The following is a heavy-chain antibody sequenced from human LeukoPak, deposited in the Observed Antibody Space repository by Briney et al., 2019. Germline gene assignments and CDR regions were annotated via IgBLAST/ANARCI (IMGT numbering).Heavy chain of an antibody. J-gene: IGHJ3*02. Sequence: SQTLSLTFAISGDSFSINSAAWNSIRQSPSGPLVWLGRTYYNSKWYNDYAVSVKSRITINPDTSKNQFSLQLNSVTPEDTALYYCARGAVAVRNAFDIWGQGTMVTVSS. V-gene: IGHV6-1*01. CDR1: GDSFSINSAA. CDR2: TYYNSKWYN. D-gene: IGHD6-19*01. CDR3: ARGAVAVRNAFDI.